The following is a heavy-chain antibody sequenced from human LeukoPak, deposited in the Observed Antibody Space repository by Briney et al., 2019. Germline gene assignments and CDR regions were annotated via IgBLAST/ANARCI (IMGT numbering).Heavy chain of an antibody. CDR3: AFRGRRLDYYFDY. CDR2: ISYDGSNK. J-gene: IGHJ4*02. V-gene: IGHV3-30*04. CDR1: GFTFSSYV. Sequence: GRSLRLSCAASGFTFSSYVMHWVRQAPGKGLEWVAIISYDGSNKYYADSVKGRFTISRDNSKNTLYLQMNSLRTEDTAVYYCAFRGRRLDYYFDYWSQGALVTVSS. D-gene: IGHD3-10*01.